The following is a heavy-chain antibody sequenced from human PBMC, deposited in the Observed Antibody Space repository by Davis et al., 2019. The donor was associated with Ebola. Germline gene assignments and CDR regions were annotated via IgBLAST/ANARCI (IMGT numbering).Heavy chain of an antibody. CDR3: ARLVWWEQLLLDY. D-gene: IGHD1-26*01. CDR2: IKQDGSEK. Sequence: GESLKISCAASGFTFNSYSMTWVRQAPGKGLEWVANIKQDGSEKYYVDSVKGRFTISRDNAKNSLFLQMNSLRAEDTAMYFCARLVWWEQLLLDYWGQGTLVTVSS. CDR1: GFTFNSYS. J-gene: IGHJ4*02. V-gene: IGHV3-7*03.